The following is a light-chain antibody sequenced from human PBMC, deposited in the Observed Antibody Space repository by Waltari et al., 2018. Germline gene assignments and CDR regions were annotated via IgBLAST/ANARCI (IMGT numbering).Light chain of an antibody. V-gene: IGLV1-40*01. J-gene: IGLJ2*01. CDR2: GDT. CDR1: SSNIGAGYR. CDR3: QAYDSGLGGVL. Sequence: QSVLTQPPSVSGAPGQRVTVSCTGSSSNIGAGYRLHWYQHVQGSAPNLLIYGDTNRPSGVPDRFSASKSGTSASLAIAGLLAEDEAEYYCQAYDSGLGGVLFGGGTKLTVL.